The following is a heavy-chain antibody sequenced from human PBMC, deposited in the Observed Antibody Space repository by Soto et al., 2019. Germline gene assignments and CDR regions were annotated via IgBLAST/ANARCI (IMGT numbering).Heavy chain of an antibody. J-gene: IGHJ4*02. Sequence: QVQLVQSGAEVKKPGSSVKVSCKASGGTFSSYTISWVRQAPGQGLEWMGRIIPILGIANYAQKFQGRVTITADKSTSTAYMELSSLRSEDTAVYYCARSRPDRSGGYDILTGPFDYWGQGTLVTVSS. CDR2: IIPILGIA. CDR1: GGTFSSYT. V-gene: IGHV1-69*02. D-gene: IGHD3-9*01. CDR3: ARSRPDRSGGYDILTGPFDY.